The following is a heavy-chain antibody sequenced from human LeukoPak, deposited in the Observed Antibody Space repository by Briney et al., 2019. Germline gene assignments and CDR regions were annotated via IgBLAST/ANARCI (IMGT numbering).Heavy chain of an antibody. V-gene: IGHV3-48*03. CDR3: ARDYHGFDY. J-gene: IGHJ4*02. CDR2: ISSSGSTI. Sequence: GGSLRLSCAASTFTFSNYEMNWVRQAPGKGLEWISYISSSGSTINYAEAVKGRFTISRDNAQNSLFLQMDNLRADDTAIYYCARDYHGFDYWGQGTLVTVSS. CDR1: TFTFSNYE.